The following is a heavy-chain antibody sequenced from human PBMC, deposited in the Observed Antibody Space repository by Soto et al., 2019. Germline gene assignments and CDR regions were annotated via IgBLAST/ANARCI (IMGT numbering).Heavy chain of an antibody. V-gene: IGHV3-30*18. J-gene: IGHJ4*02. CDR1: GFTFSSYG. Sequence: PGGSLRLSCAASGFTFSSYGMHWVRQAPGKGLEWVAVISYDGSNKYYADSVKGRFTISRDNSKNTLYLQMNSLRAEDTAVYYCAKDQGDYYYDSSGYGIPDYWGQGTLVTVSS. D-gene: IGHD3-22*01. CDR3: AKDQGDYYYDSSGYGIPDY. CDR2: ISYDGSNK.